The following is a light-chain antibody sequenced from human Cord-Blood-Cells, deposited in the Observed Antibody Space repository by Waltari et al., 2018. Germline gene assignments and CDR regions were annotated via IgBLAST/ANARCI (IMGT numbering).Light chain of an antibody. Sequence: YELTQHPSVSVSQGPPASIPRSGGTMGNQYVSWYQQKAGQSPVLVLYKESKRPSGIPERFSGSNPGNAATLTIRGTRAGDEADYYCQAWDSSNVVFGEGNKLTVL. J-gene: IGLJ2*01. V-gene: IGLV3-1*01. CDR3: QAWDSSNVV. CDR1: TMGNQY. CDR2: KES.